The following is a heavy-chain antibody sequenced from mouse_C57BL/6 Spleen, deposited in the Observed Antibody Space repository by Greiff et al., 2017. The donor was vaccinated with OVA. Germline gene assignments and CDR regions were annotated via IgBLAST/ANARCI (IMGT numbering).Heavy chain of an antibody. CDR2: ISYDGSN. CDR1: GYSITSGYY. J-gene: IGHJ2*01. CDR3: ARVLGTSYYFDY. V-gene: IGHV3-6*01. D-gene: IGHD3-3*01. Sequence: EVKLVESGPGLVKPSQSLSLTCSVTGYSITSGYYWNWIRQFPGNKLEWMGYISYDGSNNYNPSLKNRISITRDTSKNQFFLKLNSVTTEDTATYYCARVLGTSYYFDYWGQGTTLTVSS.